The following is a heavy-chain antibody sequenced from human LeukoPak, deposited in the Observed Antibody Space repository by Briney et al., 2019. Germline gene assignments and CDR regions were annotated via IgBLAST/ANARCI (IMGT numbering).Heavy chain of an antibody. CDR1: GGSISSSSYY. J-gene: IGHJ4*02. V-gene: IGHV4-39*01. D-gene: IGHD4-17*01. CDR2: IYYSGST. Sequence: PSETLSLTCTVSGGSISSSSYYWGWIRQPPGKGLEWIGSIYYSGSTYYNPSLKSRVTISVDTSKNQFSLKLSSVTAADTAVYYCARLNGDYRCVDYWGQGTLVTVSS. CDR3: ARLNGDYRCVDY.